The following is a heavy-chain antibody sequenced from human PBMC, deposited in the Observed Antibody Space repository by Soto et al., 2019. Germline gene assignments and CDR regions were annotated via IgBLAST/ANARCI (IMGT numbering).Heavy chain of an antibody. CDR1: GFTFSSYG. Sequence: QVQLVESGGGVVQPGRSLRLSCAASGFTFSSYGMHWVRQAPGKGLEWVAVISYDGSNKYYADSVKGRFTISRDNSKNTLYLQRNSLRAEDTAVYYCAKDGWQQLGRGGDYYFDYWGQGTLVTVSS. J-gene: IGHJ4*02. V-gene: IGHV3-30*18. CDR2: ISYDGSNK. CDR3: AKDGWQQLGRGGDYYFDY. D-gene: IGHD6-13*01.